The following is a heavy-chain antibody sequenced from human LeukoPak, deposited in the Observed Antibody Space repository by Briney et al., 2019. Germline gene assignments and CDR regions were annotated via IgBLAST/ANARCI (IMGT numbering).Heavy chain of an antibody. CDR2: IWYDGSNK. J-gene: IGHJ4*02. Sequence: GGSLRLSCAASGFTFSSYGMHWVRQAPGKELEWVAVIWYDGSNKYYADSVKGRFTISRDNSKNTLYLQMNSLRAEDTAVYYCARDQKYSGYDWGVYWGQGTLVTVSS. V-gene: IGHV3-33*01. CDR3: ARDQKYSGYDWGVY. D-gene: IGHD5-12*01. CDR1: GFTFSSYG.